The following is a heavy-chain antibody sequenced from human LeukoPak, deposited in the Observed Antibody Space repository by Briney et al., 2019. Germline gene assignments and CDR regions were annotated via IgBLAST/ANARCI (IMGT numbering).Heavy chain of an antibody. CDR2: INHSGST. CDR3: ARVNYYYYYGMDV. V-gene: IGHV4-34*01. CDR1: GGSFSGYY. J-gene: IGHJ6*02. Sequence: SETLSLTCAVYGGSFSGYYWSWIRQPPGKGLEWIGEINHSGSTNYNPSLKSRVTISVDTSKNQFSLKLSSVTAADTAVYYCARVNYYYYYGMDVWDQGTTVTVSS.